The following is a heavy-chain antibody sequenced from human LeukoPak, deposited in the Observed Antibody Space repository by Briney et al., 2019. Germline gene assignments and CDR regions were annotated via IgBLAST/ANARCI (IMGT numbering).Heavy chain of an antibody. D-gene: IGHD5-24*01. CDR3: ARGMDGYGPDAFDI. CDR2: SGTYGRT. Sequence: GSLRLSCVASGFTFSSNVLNWVRQAPGKGLEWVSVSGTYGRTQYADSVKGRFTISRDSSKNTLYLQINSLRVEDTAVYYCARGMDGYGPDAFDIWGQGTMVTVSS. V-gene: IGHV3-23*01. J-gene: IGHJ3*02. CDR1: GFTFSSNV.